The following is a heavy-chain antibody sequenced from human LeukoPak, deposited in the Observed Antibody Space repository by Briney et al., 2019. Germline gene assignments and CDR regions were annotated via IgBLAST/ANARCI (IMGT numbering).Heavy chain of an antibody. CDR2: ILYSGNT. D-gene: IGHD2-15*01. J-gene: IGHJ5*02. V-gene: IGHV4-59*11. CDR1: VGSISSHL. CDR3: ARDIVDGRNPGNRFDP. Sequence: SETLSLTCTVCVGSISSHLWSWLRQPPGEGLEWIGYILYSGNTNYNPSLKSRATMSVDTSKNQFSLRLSSVTAADTAMYYCARDIVDGRNPGNRFDPWGQGTLVTVSS.